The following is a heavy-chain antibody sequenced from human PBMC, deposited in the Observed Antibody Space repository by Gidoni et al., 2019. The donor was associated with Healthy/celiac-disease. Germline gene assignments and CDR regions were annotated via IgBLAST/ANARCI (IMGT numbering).Heavy chain of an antibody. CDR2: ISSRSSYI. D-gene: IGHD6-19*01. CDR3: ARGQIAVADPATLIDY. V-gene: IGHV3-21*01. CDR1: GLTFSSYG. Sequence: EVHLVESGGGLVKPGGSLRLSCAASGLTFSSYGMNWGRQAPGKGLGGVSSISSRSSYIYYADSVKGRFTLSRDNAENSLYLQMNSLRAEDTAVYYCARGQIAVADPATLIDYWGQGTLVTVSS. J-gene: IGHJ4*02.